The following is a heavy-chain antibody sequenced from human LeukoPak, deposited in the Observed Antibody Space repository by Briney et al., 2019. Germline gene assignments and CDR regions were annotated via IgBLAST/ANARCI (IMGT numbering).Heavy chain of an antibody. CDR2: VYTVGTT. CDR1: GDSISSGRYF. CDR3: ARAASQSSTWFDP. D-gene: IGHD2-15*01. Sequence: SETLSLTCAVSGDSISSGRYFWTWIRQPAGKGLEWIGRVYTVGTTDYNPSLRSRVTMSVDTSKNQFSLKLSSVTAADTAVYYCARAASQSSTWFDPWGQGTLVTVSS. V-gene: IGHV4-61*02. J-gene: IGHJ5*02.